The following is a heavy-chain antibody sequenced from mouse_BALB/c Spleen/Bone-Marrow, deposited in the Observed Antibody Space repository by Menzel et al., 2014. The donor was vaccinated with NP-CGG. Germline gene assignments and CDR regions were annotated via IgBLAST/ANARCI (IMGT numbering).Heavy chain of an antibody. CDR1: GFNIKDTY. CDR3: AGDGAY. D-gene: IGHD3-3*01. V-gene: IGHV14-3*02. J-gene: IGHJ3*01. Sequence: VQLQQPGAELVKPGASVKLSCTASGFNIKDTYMHWVKQRPEQGLEWIGRIDPANGNTKYDPKFQGKATITADTSSNTAYLQLSSLTSEDPAVYYCAGDGAYWGQGTLVTVSA. CDR2: IDPANGNT.